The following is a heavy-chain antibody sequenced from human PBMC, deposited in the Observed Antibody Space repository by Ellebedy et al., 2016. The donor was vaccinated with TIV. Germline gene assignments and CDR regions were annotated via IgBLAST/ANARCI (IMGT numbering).Heavy chain of an antibody. CDR2: IAWDDDE. CDR3: ARICRGVPRCYYNGVDV. CDR1: GFSLNTRGMC. V-gene: IGHV2-70*11. D-gene: IGHD3-10*01. Sequence: SGPTLVKPPQTLTLTCTFSGFSLNTRGMCVSWIRQPPGKALEWLARIAWDDDEYYTPSLRTRLTISKDTSRNQVILTMTNMDPVDTATYYCARICRGVPRCYYNGVDVWGQGTTVTVSS. J-gene: IGHJ6*02.